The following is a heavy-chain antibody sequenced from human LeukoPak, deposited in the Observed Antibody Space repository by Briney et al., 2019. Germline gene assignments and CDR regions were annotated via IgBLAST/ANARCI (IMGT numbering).Heavy chain of an antibody. CDR3: ARSIVGATPFDP. CDR1: GFTFSSYA. Sequence: GESLKISCAASGFTFSSYAMSWVRQAPGKGLDWVSAISGSGGSTYYADSVKGRFTISRDNSKNTLYLQMNSLRAEDTAVYYCARSIVGATPFDPWGQGTLVTVSS. J-gene: IGHJ5*02. CDR2: ISGSGGST. V-gene: IGHV3-23*01. D-gene: IGHD1-26*01.